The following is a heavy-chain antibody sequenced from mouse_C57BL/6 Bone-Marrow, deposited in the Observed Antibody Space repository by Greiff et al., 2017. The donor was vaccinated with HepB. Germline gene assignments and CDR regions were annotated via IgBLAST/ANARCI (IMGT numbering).Heavy chain of an antibody. V-gene: IGHV1-69*01. CDR3: ARKKVYYDYDNYAMDY. Sequence: QVHVKQPGAELVMPGASVKLSCKASGYTFTSYWMHWVKQRPGQGLEWIGEIDPSDSYTNYNQKFKGKSTLTVDKSSSTAYMQLSSLTSEDSAVYYCARKKVYYDYDNYAMDYWGQGTSVTVSS. CDR2: IDPSDSYT. CDR1: GYTFTSYW. D-gene: IGHD2-4*01. J-gene: IGHJ4*01.